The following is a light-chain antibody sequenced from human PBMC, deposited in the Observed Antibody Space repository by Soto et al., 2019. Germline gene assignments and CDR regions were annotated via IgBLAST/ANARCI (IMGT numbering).Light chain of an antibody. V-gene: IGLV2-14*01. CDR3: RSYTSSSSYV. Sequence: QSALTQPASVSGSPGQSITISCTGTSSDVGAYNYVSWYQQHPGKAPKLMIFEVSNRPSGISNRFSGSKSGNTASLTISGLQTEDEGDYYCRSYTSSSSYVFGTGTKLTVL. CDR1: SSDVGAYNY. CDR2: EVS. J-gene: IGLJ1*01.